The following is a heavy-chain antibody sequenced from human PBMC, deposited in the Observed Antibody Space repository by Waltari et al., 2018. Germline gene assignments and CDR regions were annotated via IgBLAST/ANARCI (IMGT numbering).Heavy chain of an antibody. Sequence: QVQLQESGPGLVRPSQTLSLTCTVSGGSIRSGSVYWTWIRQPAGKGREWVGHIFTSGNTSSNPSLKGLVMISLDTSETQFSLGLSSVTAADTAVYYCAGDEARYYDFMTGGGYYGLDVWGQGTTVTVSS. CDR2: IFTSGNT. V-gene: IGHV4-61*02. J-gene: IGHJ6*02. CDR3: AGDEARYYDFMTGGGYYGLDV. D-gene: IGHD3-9*01. CDR1: GGSIRSGSVY.